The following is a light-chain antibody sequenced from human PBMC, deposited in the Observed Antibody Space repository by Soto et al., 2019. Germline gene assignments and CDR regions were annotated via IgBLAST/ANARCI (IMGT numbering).Light chain of an antibody. CDR1: QGIRKD. CDR3: FQHNSYPLT. V-gene: IGKV1-17*01. CDR2: AVS. Sequence: DIQMTQSPSSLSASVGDRVTITCRASQGIRKDLGWYQQKPGKAPQRLIYAVSSLHSGVPSRFRGSGSATEITLTISTLQPEDSATYDCFQHNSYPLTVGGGTKGEIK. J-gene: IGKJ4*01.